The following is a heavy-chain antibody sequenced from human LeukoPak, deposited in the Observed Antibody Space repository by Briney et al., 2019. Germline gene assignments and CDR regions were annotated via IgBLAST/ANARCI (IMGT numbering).Heavy chain of an antibody. CDR3: ARVFSSGWYSFDY. CDR2: FYYPGST. J-gene: IGHJ4*02. V-gene: IGHV4-59*01. CDR1: GASISSYY. D-gene: IGHD6-19*01. Sequence: PSETLSLTCTVSGASISSYYWSWIRQPPGKGLEWIGYFYYPGSTNYNPSLKSRVTISVDTSKNQFSLKLSSVTTADTAVYYCARVFSSGWYSFDYWDQGTLVTVSS.